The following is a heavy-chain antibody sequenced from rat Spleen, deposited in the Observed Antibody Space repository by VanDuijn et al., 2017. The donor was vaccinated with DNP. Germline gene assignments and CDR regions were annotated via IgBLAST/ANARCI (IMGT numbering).Heavy chain of an antibody. CDR3: ATFITTTYNWFAS. D-gene: IGHD1-10*01. CDR2: IFTSGNRA. Sequence: EVQLVESGGGLVQPGRSLKLSCKASGFTFNNYDMAWVRQAPTRGLEWVATIFTSGNRAFYTDSVKGRFTLSRDNEKSTLYLQMDSLRSEDTATYYCATFITTTYNWFASWGQGILVTVS. J-gene: IGHJ3*01. CDR1: GFTFNNYD. V-gene: IGHV5-25*01.